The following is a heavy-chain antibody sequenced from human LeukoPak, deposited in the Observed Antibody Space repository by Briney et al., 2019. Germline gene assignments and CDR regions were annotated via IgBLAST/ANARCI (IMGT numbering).Heavy chain of an antibody. V-gene: IGHV3-23*01. D-gene: IGHD5-12*01. CDR2: ISGSGDNT. Sequence: PGGSLRLSCAASGFTFSSYWMHWVRQAPRKGLEWVSIISGSGDNTYYADSVKGRFTISRDNSKNMLYLQMSSLRAEDTAVYYCAKWKYSHSGIDDYWGQGTLVTVSS. CDR3: AKWKYSHSGIDDY. CDR1: GFTFSSYW. J-gene: IGHJ4*02.